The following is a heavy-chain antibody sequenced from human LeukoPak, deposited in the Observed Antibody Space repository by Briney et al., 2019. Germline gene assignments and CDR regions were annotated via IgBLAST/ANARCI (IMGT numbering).Heavy chain of an antibody. Sequence: GGSLRLSCAASGFTFSSYAMHWVRQAPGKGLEWVAVISYDGSNKYYADSVKGRFTISRDNSKNTLYLQMNSLRAEDTAVYYCAKNTQYSSGWYAKSNWFDPWGQGTLVTVSS. J-gene: IGHJ5*02. CDR1: GFTFSSYA. CDR2: ISYDGSNK. D-gene: IGHD6-19*01. CDR3: AKNTQYSSGWYAKSNWFDP. V-gene: IGHV3-30-3*01.